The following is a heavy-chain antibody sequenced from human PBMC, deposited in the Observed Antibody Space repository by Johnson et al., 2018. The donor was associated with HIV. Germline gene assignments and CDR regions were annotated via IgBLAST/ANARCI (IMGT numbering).Heavy chain of an antibody. CDR2: ISYDGSNK. Sequence: QEQLVESGGGVVQPGRSLRLSCAASGFTFSSYAMHWVRQAPGKGLEWVAVISYDGSNKYFAASVKGRFTISRDNSKNTLYLQMNSLRAEDTAWYYCAKGTSYDTMAAYAFDIWGQGTMVTVSS. CDR3: AKGTSYDTMAAYAFDI. V-gene: IGHV3-30-3*01. J-gene: IGHJ3*02. CDR1: GFTFSSYA. D-gene: IGHD3-22*01.